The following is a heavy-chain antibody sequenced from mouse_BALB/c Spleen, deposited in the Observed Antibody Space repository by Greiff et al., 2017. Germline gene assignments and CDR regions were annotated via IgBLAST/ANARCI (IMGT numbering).Heavy chain of an antibody. CDR1: GYSITSDYA. J-gene: IGHJ4*01. Sequence: EVQLQESGPGLVKPSQSLSLTCTVTGYSITSDYAWNWIRQFPGNKLEWMGYISYSGSTSYNPSLKSRISITRDTSKNQFFLQLNSVTTEDTATYYCARLDAMDYWGQGTSVTVSS. CDR3: ARLDAMDY. CDR2: ISYSGST. V-gene: IGHV3-2*02.